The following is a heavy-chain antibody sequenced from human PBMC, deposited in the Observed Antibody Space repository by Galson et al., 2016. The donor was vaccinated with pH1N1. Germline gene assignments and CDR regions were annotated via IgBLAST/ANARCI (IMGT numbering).Heavy chain of an antibody. D-gene: IGHD4-23*01. V-gene: IGHV1-69*13. J-gene: IGHJ6*02. Sequence: SVKVSCKVSEGTFTSSTITWVRHAPGQGLEWVGDIIPIFGTTTYALKFQGRVTLTADGSLHTAFMELSGLTSQDTAVYYCARTPTSVVTVYSPFDVWGQGTTVTVPS. CDR1: EGTFTSST. CDR2: IIPIFGTT. CDR3: ARTPTSVVTVYSPFDV.